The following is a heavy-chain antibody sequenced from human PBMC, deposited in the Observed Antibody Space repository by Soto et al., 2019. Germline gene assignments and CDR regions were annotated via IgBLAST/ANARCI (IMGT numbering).Heavy chain of an antibody. D-gene: IGHD3-3*01. CDR1: GFTFSRYG. J-gene: IGHJ4*02. V-gene: IGHV3-30*18. CDR2: ISYDGSNK. Sequence: QVQLVESGGGVVQPGRSLRLSCAASGFTFSRYGMHWVRQAPGKGLEWVAVISYDGSNKYYADSVKGRFTISRDNSKNTLYLQMNSLRAEDTAVYYCAKDNRLEWLSYFDYWGQGTLVTVSS. CDR3: AKDNRLEWLSYFDY.